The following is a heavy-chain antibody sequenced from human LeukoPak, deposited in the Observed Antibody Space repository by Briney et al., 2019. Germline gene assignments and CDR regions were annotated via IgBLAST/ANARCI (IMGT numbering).Heavy chain of an antibody. CDR2: IRYDGNNE. CDR1: GFTFSNYG. D-gene: IGHD1-26*01. J-gene: IGHJ3*02. Sequence: PGGSLRLSCSASGFTFSNYGIHWVRQAPGKGLDWVAFIRYDGNNEYYADSVKGRFTISRDTSKNTLYLQMNSLRPEDTAVYYCTTDPTILGATIVNAFDIWGQGTMVTVSS. V-gene: IGHV3-30*02. CDR3: TTDPTILGATIVNAFDI.